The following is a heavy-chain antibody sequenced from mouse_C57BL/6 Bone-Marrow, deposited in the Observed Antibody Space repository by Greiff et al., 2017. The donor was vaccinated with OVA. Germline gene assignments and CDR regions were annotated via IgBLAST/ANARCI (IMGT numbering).Heavy chain of an antibody. Sequence: VQLKESGPELVKPGDSVKISCKASGYSFTGYFMNWVMQSHGKSLEWIGRINPYNGDTFYNQKFKGKATLTVDKSSSTAHMELRSLTSEDSAVYYCARGGDYDGGPDYWGQGTTLTVSS. CDR1: GYSFTGYF. D-gene: IGHD2-4*01. V-gene: IGHV1-20*01. J-gene: IGHJ2*01. CDR3: ARGGDYDGGPDY. CDR2: INPYNGDT.